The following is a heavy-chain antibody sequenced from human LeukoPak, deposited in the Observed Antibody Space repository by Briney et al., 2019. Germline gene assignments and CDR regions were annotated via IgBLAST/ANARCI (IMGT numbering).Heavy chain of an antibody. Sequence: GGSLRLSCAASGFTFSSYWMHWVRQAPGKGLVWVSRINSDGSSTSYADSVKGRFTVSRDNAKNTLYLQMNSLRAEDTAVYYCARTTYYYDSSGYLLAPFDYWGQGTLVTVSS. J-gene: IGHJ4*02. CDR3: ARTTYYYDSSGYLLAPFDY. V-gene: IGHV3-74*01. CDR1: GFTFSSYW. CDR2: INSDGSST. D-gene: IGHD3-22*01.